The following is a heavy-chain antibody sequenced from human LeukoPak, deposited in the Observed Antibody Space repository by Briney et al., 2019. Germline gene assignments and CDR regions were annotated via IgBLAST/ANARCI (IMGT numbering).Heavy chain of an antibody. V-gene: IGHV4-59*12. CDR2: IYYSGST. CDR1: GGSISSYY. Sequence: SETLSLTCTVSGGSISSYYWSWIRQPPGKGLEWIGYIYYSGSTNYNPSLKSRVTISVDTSKNQFSLKLSSVTAADTAVYYCARDRIVPAEGWFDPWGQGTLVTVSS. D-gene: IGHD2-2*01. J-gene: IGHJ5*02. CDR3: ARDRIVPAEGWFDP.